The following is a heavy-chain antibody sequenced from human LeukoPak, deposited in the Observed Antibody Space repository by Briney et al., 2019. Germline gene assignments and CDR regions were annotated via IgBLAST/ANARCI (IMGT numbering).Heavy chain of an antibody. CDR3: AKFRSYYVLADFDY. V-gene: IGHV3-23*01. D-gene: IGHD3-10*01. CDR2: ISGSGGST. J-gene: IGHJ4*02. CDR1: GFTFTDYY. Sequence: GGSLRLSCSASGFTFTDYYMSWIRQAPGKGLEWVSAISGSGGSTYYADSVKGRFTISRDNSKNTLYLQMNSLRAEDTAVYYCAKFRSYYVLADFDYWGQGTLVTVSS.